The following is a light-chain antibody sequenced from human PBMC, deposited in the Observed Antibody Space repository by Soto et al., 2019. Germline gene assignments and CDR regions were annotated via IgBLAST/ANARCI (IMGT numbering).Light chain of an antibody. V-gene: IGKV1-39*01. CDR2: AAS. CDR1: QTINAY. J-gene: IGKJ2*01. CDR3: QESYRTPQT. Sequence: DIQMTQSPSSLSASVGDRVTITCRGSQTINAYLNWYQQKPGKAPNLLIYAASSLQSGVPSRFSDSGSVTDFTLNISSLQPADFATYYCQESYRTPQTFGQGTRLEI.